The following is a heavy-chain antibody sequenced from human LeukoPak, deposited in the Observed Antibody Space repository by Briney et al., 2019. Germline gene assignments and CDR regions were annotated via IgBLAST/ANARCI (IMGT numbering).Heavy chain of an antibody. V-gene: IGHV3-7*01. CDR1: GLTFSDYW. J-gene: IGHJ4*02. CDR2: TKQDGSEK. CDR3: ARHVNYVSLEWLLPFDY. D-gene: IGHD3-3*01. Sequence: AGGSLRLSCVASGLTFSDYWMSWVRQAPGKGLEWVANTKQDGSEKSYVDSVKGRFTIFRDNAKNSLYLQMNTLRAEDTAVYYCARHVNYVSLEWLLPFDYWGQGALVTVSS.